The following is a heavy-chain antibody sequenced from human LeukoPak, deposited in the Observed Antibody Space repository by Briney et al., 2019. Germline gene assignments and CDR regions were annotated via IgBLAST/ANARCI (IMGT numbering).Heavy chain of an antibody. CDR1: GYSFTNYW. Sequence: GESLKISCKGSGYSFTNYWIGWVRQMPGKGLERMGIIYPGYSNIRYSPSFQGQVTISVDKSISTAYLQWSSLKASDTAMYYCARLAETEVAGTDYWGQGTLVTVSS. D-gene: IGHD6-19*01. CDR2: IYPGYSNI. J-gene: IGHJ4*02. V-gene: IGHV5-51*01. CDR3: ARLAETEVAGTDY.